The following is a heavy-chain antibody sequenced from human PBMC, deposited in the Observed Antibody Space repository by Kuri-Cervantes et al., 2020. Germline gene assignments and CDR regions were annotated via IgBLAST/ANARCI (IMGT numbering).Heavy chain of an antibody. D-gene: IGHD6-25*01. CDR3: ARNSRLIDY. V-gene: IGHV3-7*01. CDR1: EFTFSGYW. J-gene: IGHJ4*02. Sequence: GGSLRLSCVASEFTFSGYWMTWVRQAPGKGLEWVANIKQDGSEKYYVDSVKGRFTISRDNAKNSVYLQMNSLRAEDTAVYYCARNSRLIDYWGQGTLVTDSS. CDR2: IKQDGSEK.